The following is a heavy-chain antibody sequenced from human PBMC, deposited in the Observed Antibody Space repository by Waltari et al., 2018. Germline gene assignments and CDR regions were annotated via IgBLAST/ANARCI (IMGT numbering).Heavy chain of an antibody. CDR1: GYTFTSYD. D-gene: IGHD1-7*01. CDR3: ARTEGTRHYYYYYGMDV. Sequence: QVQLVQSGAEVKKPGASVKVSCKASGYTFTSYDINWVRQATGKRLEWMGWMNPNSGNTGYAYKFQGRVTITRNTAISTAYMELSSLRSEDTAVYYCARTEGTRHYYYYYGMDVWGQGTTVTVSS. V-gene: IGHV1-8*01. J-gene: IGHJ6*02. CDR2: MNPNSGNT.